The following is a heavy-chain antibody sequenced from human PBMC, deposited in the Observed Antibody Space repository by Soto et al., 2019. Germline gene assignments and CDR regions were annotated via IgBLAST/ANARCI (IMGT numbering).Heavy chain of an antibody. D-gene: IGHD4-17*01. V-gene: IGHV1-2*04. CDR3: ARERGGTTATLYYCYFYMDV. CDR2: INANSGRT. Sequence: QVQLVQSGAGVKKPGASVKVSCKASGYAFSQFYIHWMRQAPGQGLEWMGWINANSGRTKFAQNLQGWVTITRDTSINTGYMKLRRLKSDATAVYYGARERGGTTATLYYCYFYMDVWGKGTTVTFSS. CDR1: GYAFSQFY. J-gene: IGHJ6*03.